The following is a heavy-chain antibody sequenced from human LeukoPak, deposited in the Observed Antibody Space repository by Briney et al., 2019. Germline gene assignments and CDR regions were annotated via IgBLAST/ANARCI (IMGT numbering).Heavy chain of an antibody. V-gene: IGHV1-69*13. CDR2: IIPIFGTA. CDR3: AREGGYCSSTSCYAYYYYGMDV. CDR1: GYTFTGYY. J-gene: IGHJ6*02. D-gene: IGHD2-2*01. Sequence: GASVKVSCKASGYTFTGYYMHWVRQAPGQGLEWMGGIIPIFGTANYAQKFQGRVTITADESTSTAYMELSSLRSEDTAVYYCAREGGYCSSTSCYAYYYYGMDVWGQGTTVTVSS.